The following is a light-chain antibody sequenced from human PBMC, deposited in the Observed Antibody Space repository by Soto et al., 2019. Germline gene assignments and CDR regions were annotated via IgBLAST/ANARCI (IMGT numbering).Light chain of an antibody. CDR1: QGISHN. Sequence: DIQMTQSPSSLSASVGDRVTITCRASQGISHNLAWYQQKPGKVPKLLIYGASTLQSGVPSRFSGSGSGTDFTLTISSLQPEDVATYYCQKYDSAPLTFGQGTKVEF. V-gene: IGKV1-27*01. CDR2: GAS. CDR3: QKYDSAPLT. J-gene: IGKJ1*01.